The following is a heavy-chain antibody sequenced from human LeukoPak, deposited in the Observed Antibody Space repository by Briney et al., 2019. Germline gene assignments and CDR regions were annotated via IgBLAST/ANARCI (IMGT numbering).Heavy chain of an antibody. Sequence: SETLSLTCTVSGGSISSSSYYWGWIRQPPGKGLEWIGSIYYSGSTYYNPSLKSRVTISVDTSKNQFSLKLSSVTAADTAVYYCARGSRSSPHWGQGTLVTVSS. V-gene: IGHV4-39*07. J-gene: IGHJ4*02. CDR3: ARGSRSSPH. CDR2: IYYSGST. D-gene: IGHD6-13*01. CDR1: GGSISSSSYY.